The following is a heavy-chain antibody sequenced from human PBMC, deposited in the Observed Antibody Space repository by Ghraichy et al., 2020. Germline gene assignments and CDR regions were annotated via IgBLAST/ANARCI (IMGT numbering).Heavy chain of an antibody. CDR1: GDSVSDSRYY. CDR2: IYSSGAA. Sequence: SETLSLTCTVSGDSVSDSRYYWAWVRQPPGKGLEWIGSIYSSGAAKYNPSMDSRVTISVDASKNQLSLILMSATASDTAVYYCARRTFYYEGSGKGWLGPWGQGTLLIVSS. CDR3: ARRTFYYEGSGKGWLGP. J-gene: IGHJ5*02. V-gene: IGHV4-39*01. D-gene: IGHD3-22*01.